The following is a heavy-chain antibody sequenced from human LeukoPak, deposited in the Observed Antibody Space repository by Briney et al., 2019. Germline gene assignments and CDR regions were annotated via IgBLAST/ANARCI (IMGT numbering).Heavy chain of an antibody. V-gene: IGHV5-10-1*01. Sequence: HGESLKISCKGSGYSFTSYWISWVRQMPGKGLEWMGRIDPSDSYTNYSPSFQGHVTTSADKSISTAYLQWSSLKASDTAMYYCAREWYCSGGSCYYYFDYWGQGTLVTVSS. J-gene: IGHJ4*02. CDR2: IDPSDSYT. CDR1: GYSFTSYW. D-gene: IGHD2-15*01. CDR3: AREWYCSGGSCYYYFDY.